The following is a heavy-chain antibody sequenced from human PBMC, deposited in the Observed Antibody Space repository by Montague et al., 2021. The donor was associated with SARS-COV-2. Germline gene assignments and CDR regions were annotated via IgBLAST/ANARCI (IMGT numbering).Heavy chain of an antibody. D-gene: IGHD3-10*01. CDR2: ISSSRSYI. CDR3: ARGIRITMVRGVTIDY. Sequence: SLRLSCAASGFTFSSYSMNWVRQAPGKGLEWVSSISSSRSYIYYADSMKGRFTISRDNAKNSLYLQMNSLRAEDTAVYYCARGIRITMVRGVTIDYWGQGTLVTVSS. V-gene: IGHV3-21*01. J-gene: IGHJ4*02. CDR1: GFTFSSYS.